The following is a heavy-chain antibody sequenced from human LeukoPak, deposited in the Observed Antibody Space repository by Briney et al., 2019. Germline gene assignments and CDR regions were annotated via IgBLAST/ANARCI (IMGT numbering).Heavy chain of an antibody. CDR2: ISTTSKTI. V-gene: IGHV3-11*01. CDR1: GFSFPDYY. CDR3: AGGVLLTRDSGYPVFAY. J-gene: IGHJ4*02. D-gene: IGHD3-22*01. Sequence: PXGSLRLSCAASGFSFPDYYMTWIRQAPGKGVEWISYISTTSKTIYYAESVKGRFSISRDNAENSVYLQMNSLRADDTAVYYCAGGVLLTRDSGYPVFAYWGQGTQVTVSS.